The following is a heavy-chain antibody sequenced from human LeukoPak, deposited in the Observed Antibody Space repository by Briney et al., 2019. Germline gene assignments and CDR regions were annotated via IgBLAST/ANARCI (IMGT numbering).Heavy chain of an antibody. Sequence: GGSLRLSCTVSGFTVSSNSMSWVRQAPGKGLEWVSFIYSGGNTHYSDSVKGRFTISRDNSKNTLYLQMNSLRAEDTAVYYCANGEIGYGFDYWGQGTLVTVSS. CDR3: ANGEIGYGFDY. V-gene: IGHV3-53*01. CDR2: IYSGGNT. D-gene: IGHD5-18*01. J-gene: IGHJ4*02. CDR1: GFTVSSNS.